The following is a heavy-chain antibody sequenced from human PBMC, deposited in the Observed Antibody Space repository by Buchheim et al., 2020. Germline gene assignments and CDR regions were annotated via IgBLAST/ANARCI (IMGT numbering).Heavy chain of an antibody. CDR2: IWYDGSNK. V-gene: IGHV3-33*01. CDR1: GFTFSSYG. D-gene: IGHD3-10*01. Sequence: QVQLVESGGGVVQPGRSLRLSCAASGFTFSSYGMRWVRQAPGKGLEWVAVIWYDGSNKYYADSVKGRFTISRDNSKNTLYLQMNSLRAEDTAVYYCAREYGSGSYIYDGMDVWGQGTT. J-gene: IGHJ6*02. CDR3: AREYGSGSYIYDGMDV.